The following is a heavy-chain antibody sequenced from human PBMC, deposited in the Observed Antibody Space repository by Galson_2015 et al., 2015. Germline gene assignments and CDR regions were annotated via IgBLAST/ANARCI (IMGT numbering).Heavy chain of an antibody. CDR2: IKTDGTEG. J-gene: IGHJ4*02. CDR1: GFTFSNSW. Sequence: SLRLSCADSGFTFSNSWMNWVRQAPGKGLEWVANIKTDGTEGYYVDSVKGRFSISRDNAKNSLYLQMNSLGAEDTAVYYCASWVGGRNFWGQGTLVTVSS. D-gene: IGHD3-16*01. CDR3: ASWVGGRNF. V-gene: IGHV3-7*01.